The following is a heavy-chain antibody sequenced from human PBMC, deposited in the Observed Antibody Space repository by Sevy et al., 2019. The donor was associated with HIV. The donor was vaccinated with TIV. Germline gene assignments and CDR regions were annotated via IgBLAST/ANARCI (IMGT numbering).Heavy chain of an antibody. J-gene: IGHJ4*02. V-gene: IGHV3-23*01. CDR2: IRESGAMT. Sequence: GGSLRLSCVASGFTSSSYAMSWVRRAPGKGLEWVSSIRESGAMTDYADSVKGRFTISRDNSKSTLYLQMNSLRAEDTAIYYCAKASIEVAATTGGVFDYWGQGTLVTVSS. D-gene: IGHD6-19*01. CDR3: AKASIEVAATTGGVFDY. CDR1: GFTSSSYA.